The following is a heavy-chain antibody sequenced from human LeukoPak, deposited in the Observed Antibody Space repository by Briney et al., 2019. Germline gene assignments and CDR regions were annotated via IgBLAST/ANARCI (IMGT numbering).Heavy chain of an antibody. V-gene: IGHV4-59*11. CDR2: IHYSGTT. D-gene: IGHD6-19*01. Sequence: PSETLSLTCSVSGDSISSHYWTWIRQPPGKGLECIGYIHYSGTTNYNPSLKRRITTPLDTSNNQFSLKLNSVTAADTAVYYCARGGWSLDYWGQGTLVTVSS. CDR3: ARGGWSLDY. J-gene: IGHJ4*02. CDR1: GDSISSHY.